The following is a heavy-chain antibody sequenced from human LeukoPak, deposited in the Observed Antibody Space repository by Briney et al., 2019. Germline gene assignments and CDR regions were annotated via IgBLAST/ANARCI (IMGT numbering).Heavy chain of an antibody. Sequence: GGSLRLSCAASGFTFSTYAMNWVRQAPGEGLKWVSCITGDSAYIYYADSVKGRFTISRDNAKNSLYLQMNSLRAEDTAVYYCAKASWVSSTDAVRWGQGTLVTVSS. V-gene: IGHV3-21*01. CDR2: ITGDSAYI. D-gene: IGHD3-16*01. J-gene: IGHJ4*02. CDR3: AKASWVSSTDAVR. CDR1: GFTFSTYA.